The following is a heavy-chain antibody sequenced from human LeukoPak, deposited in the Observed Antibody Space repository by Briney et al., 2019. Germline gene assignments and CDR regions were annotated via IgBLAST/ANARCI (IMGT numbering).Heavy chain of an antibody. CDR2: IYYSGTT. D-gene: IGHD3-16*01. CDR1: GGFLNSGGYY. CDR3: ARGWGWFEP. V-gene: IGHV4-31*03. J-gene: IGHJ5*02. Sequence: SETLSLTCTDSGGFLNSGGYYWTWIRQLPGKGLDWIGSIYYSGTTSYNSSLKSRVTMSVDTSKNQFSLNLISMTAADTAVYYCARGWGWFEPWGQGTLVTVSS.